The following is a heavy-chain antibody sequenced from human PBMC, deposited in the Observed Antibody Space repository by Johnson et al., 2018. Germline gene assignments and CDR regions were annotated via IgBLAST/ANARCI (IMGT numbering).Heavy chain of an antibody. CDR3: ARGGLRRLVFADAFDI. V-gene: IGHV1-69*12. J-gene: IGHJ3*02. CDR2: IIPIFGTA. CDR1: GGTFSSYA. D-gene: IGHD3-10*02. Sequence: QVQLVQSGAEVKKPGSSVKVSCKASGGTFSSYAISWVRQAPGQGLEWMGGIIPIFGTAKHAQKFQGRVTLTADESTSTAYMELSSLRSEDTAVYYCARGGLRRLVFADAFDIWGQGTMVTVSS.